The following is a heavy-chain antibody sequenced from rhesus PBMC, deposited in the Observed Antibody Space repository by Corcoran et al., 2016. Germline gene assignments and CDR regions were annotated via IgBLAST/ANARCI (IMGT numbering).Heavy chain of an antibody. CDR2: ISGSAGNA. D-gene: IGHD3-34*01. V-gene: IGHV4-173*01. CDR3: ARQVIFDY. CDR1: GDSISSSY. Sequence: QLQLQESGPGLVKPSATLSVTCAVSGDSISSSYWSWIRQAPGKGLEWIGRISGSAGNAYYNPSLKRGVTISPDTSKNQFSLKLSYVIAADTAVYYCARQVIFDYWGPGVLVTVSS. J-gene: IGHJ4*01.